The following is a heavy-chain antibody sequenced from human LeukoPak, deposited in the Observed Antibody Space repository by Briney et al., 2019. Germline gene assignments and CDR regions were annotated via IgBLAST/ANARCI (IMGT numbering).Heavy chain of an antibody. CDR3: ARGSRVRGVTKFPFDY. CDR1: GDSVSSNSAA. D-gene: IGHD3-10*01. CDR2: TYYRSKWYN. V-gene: IGHV6-1*01. Sequence: SQTLSLTCAISGDSVSSNSAAWNWIRQSPSRGLEWLGRTYYRSKWYNDYAVSVKSRITINPDTSKNQFSLQLNSVTPEDTAVYYCARGSRVRGVTKFPFDYWGQGTLVTVSS. J-gene: IGHJ4*02.